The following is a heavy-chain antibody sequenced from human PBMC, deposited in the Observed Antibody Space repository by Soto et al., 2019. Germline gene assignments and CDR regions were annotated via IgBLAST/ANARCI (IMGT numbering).Heavy chain of an antibody. CDR3: ASIARNSMVWLLDY. CDR2: IYYSGST. J-gene: IGHJ4*01. Sequence: SETLSLTCTVSGGSISSSSCYWGWIRQPPGKGLEWIGSIYYSGSTYYNPSLKSRVTISVDTSKNQFSLKLSSVTAPDTPVYSCASIARNSMVWLLDYLGKETLRTTSS. V-gene: IGHV4-39*01. CDR1: GGSISSSSCY. D-gene: IGHD5-12*01.